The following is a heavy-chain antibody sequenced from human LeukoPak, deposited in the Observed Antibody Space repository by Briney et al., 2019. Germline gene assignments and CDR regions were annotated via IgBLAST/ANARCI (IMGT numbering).Heavy chain of an antibody. J-gene: IGHJ4*02. D-gene: IGHD1-1*01. CDR2: IYSSGST. CDR3: ARYNWNGPFDY. CDR1: GGSISSYY. Sequence: PSETLSLTCTVSGGSISSYYWSWIRQPPGKGLEWIGYIYSSGSTNYNPSLKSRVTMSVDTSKNQFSLKLSSVTAADTAVYYCARYNWNGPFDYWGQGTLVTVSS. V-gene: IGHV4-59*12.